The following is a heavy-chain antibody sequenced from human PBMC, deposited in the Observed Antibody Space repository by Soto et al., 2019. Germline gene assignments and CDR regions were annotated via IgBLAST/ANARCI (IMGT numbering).Heavy chain of an antibody. V-gene: IGHV3-23*01. CDR2: ISGSGGST. Sequence: LSHCWAASGGKFMSHAMSWVSKAQGKGLEWVSAISGSGGSTYYADSVKGRFTISRDNSKNTLYLQMNSLRAEDTAVYYCAKGRYRLIRDAFDIWVQGTLVIVSS. CDR3: AKGRYRLIRDAFDI. CDR1: GGKFMSHA. J-gene: IGHJ3*02. D-gene: IGHD1-26*01.